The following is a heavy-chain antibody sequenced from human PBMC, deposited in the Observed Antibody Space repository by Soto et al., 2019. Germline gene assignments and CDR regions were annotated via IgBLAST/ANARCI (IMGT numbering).Heavy chain of an antibody. V-gene: IGHV4-34*01. CDR2: INHSGST. Sequence: PSETLSLTCAVYVGSFSGYYWSWIRQPPGKGLEWIGEINHSGSTNYNPSLKSRVTISVDTSKNQFSLKLSSVTAADTAVYYCASLPVLRYFDWPHWGQGTLVTVSS. CDR1: VGSFSGYY. CDR3: ASLPVLRYFDWPH. J-gene: IGHJ4*02. D-gene: IGHD3-9*01.